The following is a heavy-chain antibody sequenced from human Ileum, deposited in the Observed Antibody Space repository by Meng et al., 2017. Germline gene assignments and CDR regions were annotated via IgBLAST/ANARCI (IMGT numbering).Heavy chain of an antibody. Sequence: SETLSLTCTVSGGSISSGSYYWSWIRQPAGKGLEWIGRVYTSGSTNYNPSLKSRLTISVDTSKNQFSLKLNSVTAADTAVYYCARGAAVALDYWGQGTLVTVPQ. CDR1: GGSISSGSYY. V-gene: IGHV4-61*02. CDR2: VYTSGST. J-gene: IGHJ4*02. D-gene: IGHD4-23*01. CDR3: ARGAAVALDY.